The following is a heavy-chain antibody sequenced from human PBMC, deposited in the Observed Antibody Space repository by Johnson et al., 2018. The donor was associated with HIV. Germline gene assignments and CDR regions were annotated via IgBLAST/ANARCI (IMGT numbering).Heavy chain of an antibody. D-gene: IGHD1-26*01. Sequence: QVQLVESGGDLVKPGGSLRLSCEVSGFIFSKYNMAWIRQAPGKGLECLSYITSSGSSVYYTDSVKGRFTISRDNAKTSLFLRMNSLRAEDSAVYYCARGRIRQAYSGRNGAFDIWGQGTMVTVSS. J-gene: IGHJ3*02. CDR2: ITSSGSSV. CDR1: GFIFSKYN. V-gene: IGHV3-11*04. CDR3: ARGRIRQAYSGRNGAFDI.